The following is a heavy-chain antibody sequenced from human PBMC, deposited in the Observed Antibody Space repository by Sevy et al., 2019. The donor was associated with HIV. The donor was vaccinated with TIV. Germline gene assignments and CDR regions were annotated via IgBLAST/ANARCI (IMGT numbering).Heavy chain of an antibody. J-gene: IGHJ3*02. CDR2: IYSGDST. CDR1: GFSVSNSY. V-gene: IGHV3-53*01. Sequence: GGSLRLSCAASGFSVSNSYMSWVRQAPGKGLQWVSVIYSGDSTYYTDSVKGRFTISRDNPKNKLYLQMNSLSAEDTAVYYCARLSVYYYDSSGYYTTGHAFDIWGQGTMVTVS. D-gene: IGHD3-22*01. CDR3: ARLSVYYYDSSGYYTTGHAFDI.